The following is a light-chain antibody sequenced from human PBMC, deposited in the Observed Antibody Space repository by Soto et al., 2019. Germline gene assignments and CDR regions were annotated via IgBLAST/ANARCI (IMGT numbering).Light chain of an antibody. CDR1: QSVSSN. J-gene: IGKJ1*01. CDR2: GAS. Sequence: EIVMTQSPATLSVSPGERGTLSCRASQSVSSNLAWYQQKPGQAPRLLIYGASTRATGIPARFSGSGSGTEFTLTISSLQSEDFADYYCQQYNSWPRTFGQGTKVEIK. CDR3: QQYNSWPRT. V-gene: IGKV3-15*01.